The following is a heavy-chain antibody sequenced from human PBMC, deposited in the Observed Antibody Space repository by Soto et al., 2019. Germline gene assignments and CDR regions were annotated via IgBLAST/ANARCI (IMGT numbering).Heavy chain of an antibody. CDR3: ARDGLPDDFMSGVYWFDP. Sequence: AESLRLSCAVSGFTFSTFALHWVRQAPGEGLEWVALMSQDGRIEKYADSVKGRFTISRDNSKKTLYMQMDSLRLADTGVYYCARDGLPDDFMSGVYWFDPWGQGTQVTVSS. CDR2: MSQDGRIE. V-gene: IGHV3-30*04. CDR1: GFTFSTFA. D-gene: IGHD3-3*01. J-gene: IGHJ5*02.